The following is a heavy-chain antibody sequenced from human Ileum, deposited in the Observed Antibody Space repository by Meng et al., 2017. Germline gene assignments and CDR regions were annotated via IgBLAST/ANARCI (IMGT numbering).Heavy chain of an antibody. Sequence: GGSLRLSCAISGFTFSNYALHWVRQAPGKGLEWVAVISYDGSSKSYADSVKGRFTISRDSYKSTLYLQMSSLRTEDTAMYYCAREYYGSGSSFDYWGQGTLVTVSS. CDR3: AREYYGSGSSFDY. CDR1: GFTFSNYA. D-gene: IGHD3-10*01. J-gene: IGHJ4*02. V-gene: IGHV3-30*04. CDR2: ISYDGSSK.